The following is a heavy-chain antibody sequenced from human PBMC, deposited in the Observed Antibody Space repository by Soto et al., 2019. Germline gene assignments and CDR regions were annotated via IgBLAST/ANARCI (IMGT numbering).Heavy chain of an antibody. CDR3: ARQVRYYDSSGYPDY. D-gene: IGHD3-22*01. V-gene: IGHV4-30-2*01. Sequence: SETLSLTCAVSGGSISSGGYSWSWIRQPPGKGLEWIGYIYHSGSTYYNPSLKSRVTISVDRSKNQFSLKLSSVTAADTAVYYCARQVRYYDSSGYPDYWGQGTLVTSPQ. CDR1: GGSISSGGYS. CDR2: IYHSGST. J-gene: IGHJ4*02.